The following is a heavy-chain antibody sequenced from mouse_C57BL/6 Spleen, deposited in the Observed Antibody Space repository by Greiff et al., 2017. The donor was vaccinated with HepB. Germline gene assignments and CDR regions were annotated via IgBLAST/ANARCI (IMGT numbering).Heavy chain of an antibody. CDR1: GFTFSSYG. Sequence: EVMLVESGGDLVKPGGSLKLSCAASGFTFSSYGMSWVRQTPDKRLEWVATISSGGSYTYYPDSVKGRFTISRDNAKNTLYLQMSSLKSEDTAMYYCARHLHYGSSYVGYFDVWGTGTTVTVSS. V-gene: IGHV5-6*01. J-gene: IGHJ1*03. CDR3: ARHLHYGSSYVGYFDV. CDR2: ISSGGSYT. D-gene: IGHD1-1*01.